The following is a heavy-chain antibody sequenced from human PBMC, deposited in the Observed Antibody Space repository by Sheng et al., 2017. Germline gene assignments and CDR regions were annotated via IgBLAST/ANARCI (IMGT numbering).Heavy chain of an antibody. CDR3: ATTGXQWLSLIDY. CDR2: IYYSGST. D-gene: IGHD6-19*01. V-gene: IGHV4-39*07. Sequence: QLQLQESGPGLVKPSETLSLTCTVSGGSISSSSYYWGWIRQPPGKGLEWIGSIYYSGSTYYNPSLKSRVTISVDTSKNQFSLKLSSVTAADTAVYYCATTGXQWLSLIDYWGQGTLVTVSX. J-gene: IGHJ4*02. CDR1: GGSISSSSYY.